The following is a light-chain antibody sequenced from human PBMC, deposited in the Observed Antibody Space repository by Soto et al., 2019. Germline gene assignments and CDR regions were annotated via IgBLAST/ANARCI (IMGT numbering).Light chain of an antibody. CDR2: DTS. CDR3: QQYGTSEII. CDR1: QSVSSSY. Sequence: DTVLTQSPGTLSLSPGERATLSCRASQSVSSSYLAWYQQKPGQAPRLLIYDTSSRATGIPDRFSGSGSGTDFTLTISRLEPEDFAVYFCQQYGTSEIIFGQGTDWRL. V-gene: IGKV3-20*01. J-gene: IGKJ5*01.